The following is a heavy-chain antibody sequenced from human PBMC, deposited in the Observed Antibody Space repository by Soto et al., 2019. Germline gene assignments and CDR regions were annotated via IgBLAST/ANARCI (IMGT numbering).Heavy chain of an antibody. CDR3: VRRWGDAFDF. CDR2: IYYSGST. V-gene: IGHV4-59*08. D-gene: IGHD3-16*01. J-gene: IGHJ3*01. Sequence: QVQLQESDPGLVKPSETLSLTCTVSGGSISSYYWSWIRQPPGKGLEWIGYIYYSGSTNYNPSLKSRVTISVDTSKNQFSLKLSSVTAADTAVYYCVRRWGDAFDFWGQGTMVTVSS. CDR1: GGSISSYY.